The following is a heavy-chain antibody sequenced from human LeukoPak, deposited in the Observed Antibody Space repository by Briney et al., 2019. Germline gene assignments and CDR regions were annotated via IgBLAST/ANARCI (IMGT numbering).Heavy chain of an antibody. CDR1: GFTFSSYS. CDR3: ATSHWGGRDY. V-gene: IGHV3-21*01. CDR2: ISSSSSYI. J-gene: IGHJ4*02. D-gene: IGHD3-16*01. Sequence: PGGSLRLSCAASGFTFSSYSMNWVRQAPGKGLEWVSSISSSSSYIYYADSVKGRFTISRDNAKNSLYLQMNSLRVEDTAVYYCATSHWGGRDYWGQGTLVTVSS.